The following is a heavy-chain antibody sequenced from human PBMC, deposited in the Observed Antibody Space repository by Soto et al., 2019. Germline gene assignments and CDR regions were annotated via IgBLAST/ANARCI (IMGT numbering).Heavy chain of an antibody. CDR2: INPNSGGT. CDR1: GYTFTGYY. V-gene: IGHV1-2*04. CDR3: ARGSYYYDSSGYYYEPDFDY. Sequence: ASVKVSCKASGYTFTGYYMHWVRQAPGQGLEWLGWINPNSGGTNYAQKFQGWVTMTRDTSISTAYMELSRLRSDDTAVYYCARGSYYYDSSGYYYEPDFDYWGQGTLVTVSS. J-gene: IGHJ4*02. D-gene: IGHD3-22*01.